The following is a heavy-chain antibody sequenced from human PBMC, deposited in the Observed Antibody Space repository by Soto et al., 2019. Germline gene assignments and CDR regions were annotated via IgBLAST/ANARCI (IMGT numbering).Heavy chain of an antibody. V-gene: IGHV4-59*01. CDR1: GGSISSYY. D-gene: IGHD3-16*01. CDR3: ARTVRGGNPYHYYFYMDV. J-gene: IGHJ6*03. CDR2: IYYSGST. Sequence: PSETLSLTCTVSGGSISSYYWSWIRQPPGKGLEWIGYIYYSGSTNYNPFLKSRVTISVDTSKNQFSLKLSSVTAADTAVYYCARTVRGGNPYHYYFYMDVWGKGTTVTVSS.